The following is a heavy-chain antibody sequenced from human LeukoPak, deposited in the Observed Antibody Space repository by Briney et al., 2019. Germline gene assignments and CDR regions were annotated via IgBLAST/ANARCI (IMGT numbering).Heavy chain of an antibody. CDR2: IGWNKDKI. Sequence: PGGSLRLSCAASGFTLDDYVMHWVRHAPGKGLEWVSSIGWNKDKILYADSLKGRFTISRDNARRSLFLQMDSLRAEDTAFYYCAKAKRNSDYLFDYWGQGTLVAVSS. CDR1: GFTLDDYV. D-gene: IGHD5-12*01. J-gene: IGHJ4*02. CDR3: AKAKRNSDYLFDY. V-gene: IGHV3-9*01.